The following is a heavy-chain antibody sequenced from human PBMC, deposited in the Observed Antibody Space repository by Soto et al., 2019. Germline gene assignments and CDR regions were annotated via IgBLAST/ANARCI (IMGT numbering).Heavy chain of an antibody. J-gene: IGHJ6*02. D-gene: IGHD6-13*01. CDR1: GGSFSGYY. CDR3: ARGKRQQLVSLYYYYGMDV. CDR2: INHSGST. V-gene: IGHV4-34*01. Sequence: NPSETLSLTCAVYGGSFSGYYWSWIRQPPGKGLEWIGEINHSGSTNYNPSLKSRVTISVDTSKNQFSLKLSSVTAADTAVYYCARGKRQQLVSLYYYYGMDVWGQGTTVTVSS.